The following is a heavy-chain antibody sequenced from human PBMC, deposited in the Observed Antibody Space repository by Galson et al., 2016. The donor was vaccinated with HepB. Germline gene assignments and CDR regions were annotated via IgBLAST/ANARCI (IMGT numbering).Heavy chain of an antibody. J-gene: IGHJ4*02. CDR3: ARDDYSGGRGSPDY. CDR2: INNGAATT. Sequence: SLRLSCAASGFFFSGRAMSWVRQAPGEGLEWVSGINNGAATTGYAASVKGRFTISRDNSKNTLYLQMNSLRTEDTAVYYCARDDYSGGRGSPDYGGQGTLVTVSS. V-gene: IGHV3-23*01. D-gene: IGHD4/OR15-4a*01. CDR1: GFFFSGRA.